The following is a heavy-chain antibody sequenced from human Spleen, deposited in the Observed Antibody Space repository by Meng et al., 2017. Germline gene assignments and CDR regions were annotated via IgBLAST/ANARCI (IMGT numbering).Heavy chain of an antibody. CDR1: GYTFTTYW. D-gene: IGHD6-19*01. CDR2: IYPGDSET. J-gene: IGHJ6*02. Sequence: GESLKISCRGSGYTFTTYWIGWVRQMPGKGLEWMGIIYPGDSETRYNPSYQGQVTISADKSISTAYLQWSSLKASDTAIYYCARWTSAWNYVMGVWGQGTTVTISS. CDR3: ARWTSAWNYVMGV. V-gene: IGHV5-51*01.